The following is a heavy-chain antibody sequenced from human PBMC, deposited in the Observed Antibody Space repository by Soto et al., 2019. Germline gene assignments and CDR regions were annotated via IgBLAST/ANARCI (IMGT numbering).Heavy chain of an antibody. D-gene: IGHD4-4*01. CDR2: MYHSGST. CDR1: GYSITSGYY. V-gene: IGHV4-38-2*01. Sequence: PSETLSLTXAVSGYSITSGYYWGWIRQPPGKGLEWIGSMYHSGSTYYNPSLKSRVTISVDTSKNQFSLKLSSVTAADTAVYYCARAPSADYTYYFDYWGQGTLVTVSS. J-gene: IGHJ4*02. CDR3: ARAPSADYTYYFDY.